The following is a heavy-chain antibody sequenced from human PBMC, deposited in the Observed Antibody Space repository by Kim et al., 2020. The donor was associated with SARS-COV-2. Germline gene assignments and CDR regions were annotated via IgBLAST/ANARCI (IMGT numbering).Heavy chain of an antibody. CDR2: ISYDGSNK. D-gene: IGHD3-3*01. V-gene: IGHV3-30*18. Sequence: GGSLRLSCAASGFTFSSYGMHWVRQAPGKGLEWVAVISYDGSNKYYADSVKGRFTISRDNSKNTLYLQMNSLRAEDTAVYYCAKPITPFPYDFWSGYYDYWGQGTLVTVSS. J-gene: IGHJ4*02. CDR1: GFTFSSYG. CDR3: AKPITPFPYDFWSGYYDY.